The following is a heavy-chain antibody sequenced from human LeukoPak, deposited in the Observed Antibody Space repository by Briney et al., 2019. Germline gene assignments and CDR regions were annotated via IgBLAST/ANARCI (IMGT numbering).Heavy chain of an antibody. J-gene: IGHJ6*02. CDR1: GFTFDNYG. D-gene: IGHD3-10*01. Sequence: GGSLRLSCAASGFTFDNYGMSWVRQAPGKGLEWVSGINWNGGSTGYADSVKGRFTTSRDNAKNSLYLQMNSLRAEDTALYHCARDYGSGSYTYGMDVWGQGTTVTVSS. CDR3: ARDYGSGSYTYGMDV. V-gene: IGHV3-20*01. CDR2: INWNGGST.